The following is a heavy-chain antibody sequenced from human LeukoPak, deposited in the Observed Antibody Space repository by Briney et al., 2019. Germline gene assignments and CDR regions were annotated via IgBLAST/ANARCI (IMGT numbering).Heavy chain of an antibody. D-gene: IGHD2-21*02. CDR2: IYHSGST. CDR1: GGSISSGGYS. J-gene: IGHJ3*02. Sequence: SETLSLTCAVSGGSISSGGYSWSWIRQPPGKGLEWIGYIYHSGSTYYNPSLKSRVTISVDRSKNQFSLKLSSVTAADTAVYYCARCGGDCYLGAFDISGQGTMVTVSS. CDR3: ARCGGDCYLGAFDI. V-gene: IGHV4-30-2*01.